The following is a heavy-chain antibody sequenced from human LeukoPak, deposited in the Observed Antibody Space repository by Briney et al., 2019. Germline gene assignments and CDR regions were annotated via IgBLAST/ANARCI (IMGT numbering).Heavy chain of an antibody. Sequence: GASVKVSCKASGYIFTSYDINWVRQASGQGLEWMGWMSPNSGNTGYAQKFQGRVTMTRDTSISTAYMELSSLRSEDTAVYYRARGRDSSSSGILDYWGQGTLVTVSS. J-gene: IGHJ4*02. CDR2: MSPNSGNT. CDR1: GYIFTSYD. V-gene: IGHV1-8*01. D-gene: IGHD6-6*01. CDR3: ARGRDSSSSGILDY.